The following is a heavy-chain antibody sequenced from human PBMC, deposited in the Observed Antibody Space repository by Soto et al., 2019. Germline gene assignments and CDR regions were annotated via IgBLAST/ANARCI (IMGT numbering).Heavy chain of an antibody. CDR3: AGPGYSSQDY. V-gene: IGHV3-23*01. D-gene: IGHD5-18*01. CDR1: GFTFSSFA. J-gene: IGHJ4*02. Sequence: AGALRLSCAASGFTFSSFALSWVRQAPGKGLEWVSAISGSGDGTDYADSVKGRFTISRDNSKNTLYLQMNSLRAEDTAVYYCAGPGYSSQDYWGQGALVTVSS. CDR2: ISGSGDGT.